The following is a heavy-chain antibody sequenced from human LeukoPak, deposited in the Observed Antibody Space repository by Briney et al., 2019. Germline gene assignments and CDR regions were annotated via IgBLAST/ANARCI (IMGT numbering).Heavy chain of an antibody. J-gene: IGHJ6*02. CDR1: GFTFSSYE. D-gene: IGHD5-12*01. Sequence: VGSLRLSCAASGFTFSSYEMNWVRQAPGKGLEWVSYISSSGSTIYYADSVKGRFTISRDNAKNSLYLQMNSLRAEDTAVYYCARERPNIVATIIDYYYYGMDVWGQGTTVTVSS. V-gene: IGHV3-48*03. CDR2: ISSSGSTI. CDR3: ARERPNIVATIIDYYYYGMDV.